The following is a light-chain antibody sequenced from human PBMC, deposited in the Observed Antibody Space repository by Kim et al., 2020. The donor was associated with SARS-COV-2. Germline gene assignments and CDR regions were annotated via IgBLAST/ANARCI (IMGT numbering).Light chain of an antibody. CDR1: SLSSYY. Sequence: VALGQTVRITCQGDSLSSYYATWYQQKPGQAPIIVIYGKNIRPSGIPDRFSGSSSGNTASLTITGTQAGDEADYYCNSRDSSDNVVFGGGTQLTVL. CDR2: GKN. CDR3: NSRDSSDNVV. J-gene: IGLJ2*01. V-gene: IGLV3-19*01.